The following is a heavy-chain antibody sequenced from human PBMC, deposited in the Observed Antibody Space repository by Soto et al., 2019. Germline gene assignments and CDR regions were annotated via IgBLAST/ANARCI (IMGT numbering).Heavy chain of an antibody. CDR1: GGTFSNFA. V-gene: IGHV1-69*01. D-gene: IGHD4-4*01. CDR2: IIPLVNVA. J-gene: IGHJ3*02. Sequence: QVQLVQSGPEVKKPGSSVKVSCEASGGTFSNFAVNWVRQAPGQGLEWVGGIIPLVNVAKYAQKFECRVSSAAGDATGTAYMDLSRLRSVETSGYSLSAPGRVVLGYDYKAIEGRDIWCQGIMVTVSS. CDR3: SAPGRVVLGYDYKAIEGRDI.